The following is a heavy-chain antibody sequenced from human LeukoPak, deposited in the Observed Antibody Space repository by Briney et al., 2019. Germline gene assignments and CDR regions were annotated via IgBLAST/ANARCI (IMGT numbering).Heavy chain of an antibody. CDR2: IIPIFGTA. J-gene: IGHJ6*02. Sequence: ASVKVSCKASGGTFSSYAISWVRQAPGQGLEWTGGIIPIFGTANYAQKFQGRVTITADKSTSTAYMELSSLRSEDTAVYYCAREPIAVAGYYYYYGMDVWGQGTTVTVSS. CDR1: GGTFSSYA. V-gene: IGHV1-69*06. CDR3: AREPIAVAGYYYYYGMDV. D-gene: IGHD6-19*01.